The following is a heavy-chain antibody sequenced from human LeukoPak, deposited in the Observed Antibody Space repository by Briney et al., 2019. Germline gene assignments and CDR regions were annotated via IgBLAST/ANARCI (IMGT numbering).Heavy chain of an antibody. CDR3: VYSGDYEKGY. J-gene: IGHJ4*02. D-gene: IGHD4-17*01. CDR1: GFTFTNYW. CDR2: IYLDGSRA. Sequence: GGSLRLSCAVSGFTFTNYWMSWARQSPGKGLEWVANIYLDGSRAYYVDSVKGRFTISRDNAKNSLYLQMNSLRAEDTAVYYCVYSGDYEKGYWGQGTLVTVSS. V-gene: IGHV3-7*01.